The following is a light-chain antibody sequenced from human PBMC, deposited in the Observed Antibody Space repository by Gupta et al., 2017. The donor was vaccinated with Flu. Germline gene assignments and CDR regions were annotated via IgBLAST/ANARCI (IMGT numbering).Light chain of an antibody. V-gene: IGKV3-20*01. CDR3: QQYGSSPRT. Sequence: EIVLTQSPGTLSLSPGESATRSCRASQSVSSSYLAWYQQKHGQAPRLLIYGASSRATGIPDRCSGRGAGTDFTLTISRLEPEDVAVYYCQQYGSSPRTFGQGTKVEIK. J-gene: IGKJ1*01. CDR1: QSVSSSY. CDR2: GAS.